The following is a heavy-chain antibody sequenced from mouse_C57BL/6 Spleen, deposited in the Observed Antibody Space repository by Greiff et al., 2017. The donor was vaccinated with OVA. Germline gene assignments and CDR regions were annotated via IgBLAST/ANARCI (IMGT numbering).Heavy chain of an antibody. CDR3: ARSYYGSSYDY. D-gene: IGHD1-1*01. V-gene: IGHV1-69*01. Sequence: VQLQQSGAELVRPGASVTLSCKASGYTFTSYWMHWVKQRPGQGLEWIGEIDPSDSYTNYNQKFKGKSTLTVDKSSSTAYMQLSSLTSEDSAVYYCARSYYGSSYDYWGQGTTLTVSS. CDR1: GYTFTSYW. CDR2: IDPSDSYT. J-gene: IGHJ2*01.